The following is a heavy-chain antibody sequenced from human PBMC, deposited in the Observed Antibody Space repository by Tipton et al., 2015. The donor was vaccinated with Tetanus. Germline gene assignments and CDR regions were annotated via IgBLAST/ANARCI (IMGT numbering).Heavy chain of an antibody. V-gene: IGHV4-39*01. CDR1: GATVSRSNYH. CDR2: ISYSGST. D-gene: IGHD3-3*01. J-gene: IGHJ6*02. Sequence: TLSLTCTVSGATVSRSNYHWGWIRQSPGKGLEWIGSISYSGSTYYNPSLKSRVAISVDTSKNQFSLKLSSVTATDTAIYYCARHVHGSGALLAGERYYYYGMDVWGQGTPVTVSS. CDR3: ARHVHGSGALLAGERYYYYGMDV.